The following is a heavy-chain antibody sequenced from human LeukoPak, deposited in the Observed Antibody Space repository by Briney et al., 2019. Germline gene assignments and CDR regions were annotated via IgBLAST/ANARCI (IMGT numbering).Heavy chain of an antibody. CDR2: ISWDGGST. CDR3: AKDIRRRFLEWLLPDY. Sequence: PGGSLRLSCAASGFTFDDYTMHWVRQAPGKGLEWVSLISWDGGSTYYADSVKGRFTISRDNSKNSLYLQMNSLRTEDTALYYCAKDIRRRFLEWLLPDYWGQGTLVTVSS. V-gene: IGHV3-43*01. J-gene: IGHJ4*02. CDR1: GFTFDDYT. D-gene: IGHD3-3*01.